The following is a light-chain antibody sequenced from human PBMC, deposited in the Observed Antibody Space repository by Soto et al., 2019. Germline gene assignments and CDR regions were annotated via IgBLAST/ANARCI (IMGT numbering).Light chain of an antibody. J-gene: IGLJ2*01. CDR3: CLYKSSTAI. CDR2: EGS. CDR1: STAVGGYSL. Sequence: QSALTQPASVSGSPGQSITVSCTGTSTAVGGYSLVSWYHQNPGKAPKLVIYEGSKRPSGVSNRLSGFKSGNTASLTISGLQAEEEGDYYCCLYKSSTAIFGVGTKLTV. V-gene: IGLV2-23*01.